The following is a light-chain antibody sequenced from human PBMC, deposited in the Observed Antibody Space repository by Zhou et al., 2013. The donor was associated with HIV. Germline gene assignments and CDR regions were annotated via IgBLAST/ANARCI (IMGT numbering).Light chain of an antibody. Sequence: QSVLTQPPSVSGAPGQRVTISCTGSSSNIGAGYDVHWYQQLPGTAPKLLIHGNNKRPSGIPDRFSGSKSGTSATLGITGLQTGDEAVYYCGTWDSSLSAVVFGGGTKLTVL. V-gene: IGLV1-51*02. CDR1: SSNIGAGYD. CDR3: GTWDSSLSAVV. J-gene: IGLJ2*01. CDR2: GNN.